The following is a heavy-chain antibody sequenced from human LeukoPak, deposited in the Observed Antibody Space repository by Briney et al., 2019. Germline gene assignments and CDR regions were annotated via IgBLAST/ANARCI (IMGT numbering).Heavy chain of an antibody. CDR2: ISSSSSYI. CDR3: ARGPNSNWSGLDF. D-gene: IGHD6-6*01. V-gene: IGHV3-21*01. Sequence: GGSLRLSCAASGFTFSSYSMNWVRQAPGKGLEWVSSISSSSSYIYYADSVKGRFTVSRDNAKNTLYLQVNNLRAEDTAVYYCARGPNSNWSGLDFWGQGTLLTVSS. CDR1: GFTFSSYS. J-gene: IGHJ4*02.